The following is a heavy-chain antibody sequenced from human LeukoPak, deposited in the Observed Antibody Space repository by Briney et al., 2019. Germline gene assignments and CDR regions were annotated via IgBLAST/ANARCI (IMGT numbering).Heavy chain of an antibody. CDR3: TRPDSDSSGWYFDY. CDR2: IRSKAYGGTT. V-gene: IGHV3-49*03. D-gene: IGHD6-19*01. Sequence: PGGSLRLSCTASGFTFGDYAMSWFRQAPGKGLEWVGFIRSKAYGGTTEYAASVKGRFTISRDDSKSIAYLQMNSLKTEDTAVYYCTRPDSDSSGWYFDYWGQGTLVTVSS. J-gene: IGHJ4*02. CDR1: GFTFGDYA.